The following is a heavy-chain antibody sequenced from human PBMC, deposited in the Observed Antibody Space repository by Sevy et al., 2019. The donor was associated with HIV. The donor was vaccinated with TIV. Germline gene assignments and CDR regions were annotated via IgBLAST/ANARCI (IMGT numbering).Heavy chain of an antibody. J-gene: IGHJ4*02. D-gene: IGHD3-3*01. CDR1: GFTFSSYA. Sequence: GGSLRLSCAASGFTFSSYAMSWVRQAPGKGLEWVSAISGSGTTTNYATSVKGRFTISRDNSKNTLYLQMNSLRAEDTAVYYCAKSDYNFWSGQAGGYYFDFWGQGALVTVSS. CDR3: AKSDYNFWSGQAGGYYFDF. V-gene: IGHV3-23*01. CDR2: ISGSGTTT.